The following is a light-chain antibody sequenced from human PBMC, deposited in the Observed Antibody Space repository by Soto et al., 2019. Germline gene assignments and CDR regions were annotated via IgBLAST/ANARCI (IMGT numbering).Light chain of an antibody. J-gene: IGKJ4*01. CDR1: QTFRNN. CDR3: QQYDVWPLT. CDR2: GAS. V-gene: IGKV3-15*01. Sequence: EIVMTQSPATLSVSPGEGATLSCRASQTFRNNLAWYQQKPGQAPRLLFYGASTRAADIPARFSGSGSGTEFTLTISSLQSEDFAVYYCQQYDVWPLTFGGGTKVEI.